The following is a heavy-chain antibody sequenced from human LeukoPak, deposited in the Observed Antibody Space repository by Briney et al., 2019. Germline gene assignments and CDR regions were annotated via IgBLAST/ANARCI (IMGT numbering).Heavy chain of an antibody. CDR1: GLTVSSNY. CDR2: IYSGGST. D-gene: IGHD4-17*01. V-gene: IGHV3-66*04. Sequence: PGGSLRLSCAASGLTVSSNYMNWVRQAPGKGLEWVSVIYSGGSTYYADSVKGRFTISRDNSKNTLYLQMNSLRAEDTAVYYCARHDYGENYFDYWGQGTLVTVSS. CDR3: ARHDYGENYFDY. J-gene: IGHJ4*02.